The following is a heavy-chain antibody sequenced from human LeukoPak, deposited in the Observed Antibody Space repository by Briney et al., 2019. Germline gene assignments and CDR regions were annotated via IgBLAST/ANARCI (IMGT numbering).Heavy chain of an antibody. CDR3: ARSRSSGYHDAFDI. CDR2: ISAYNGNT. J-gene: IGHJ3*02. CDR1: GYTFTSYG. Sequence: ASVKVSCKASGYTFTSYGISWVRQAPGQGLEWMGWISAYNGNTNYAQKLQGRVTMTTDTSTSTAYMELRSLRSADTAVYYCARSRSSGYHDAFDIWGQGTMVTVSS. D-gene: IGHD3-22*01. V-gene: IGHV1-18*01.